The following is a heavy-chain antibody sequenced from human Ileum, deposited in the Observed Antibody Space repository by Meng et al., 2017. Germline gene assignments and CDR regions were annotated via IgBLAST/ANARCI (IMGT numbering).Heavy chain of an antibody. J-gene: IGHJ4*02. CDR1: GDSVSSPTAA. V-gene: IGHV6-1*01. D-gene: IGHD6-19*01. CDR3: ARENSGWFF. CDR2: TYYRSKWYY. Sequence: QQSGPGLVKPSQTLFLTCVISGDSVSSPTAAWNWFRQAPSRGLEWLGRTYYRSKWYYEYAVSVKSRISANPDTSKNQFSLQLNAVTPEDTAVYFCARENSGWFFWGQGALVTVSS.